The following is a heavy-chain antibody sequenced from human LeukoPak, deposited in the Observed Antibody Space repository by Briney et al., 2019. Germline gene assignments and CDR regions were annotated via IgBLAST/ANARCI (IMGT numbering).Heavy chain of an antibody. CDR1: GYTFTSYG. V-gene: IGHV1-18*01. CDR3: ARDSTTFFYYYYYMDV. CDR2: ISAYNGNT. D-gene: IGHD1-1*01. Sequence: DSVKVPCEASGYTFTSYGSNWVRQATGQGLEWMAWISAYNGNTNYAQKLQGRVTMTTDTSTSTAYMELRSLRSDDTAVYYCARDSTTFFYYYYYMDVWGKGTTVTVSS. J-gene: IGHJ6*03.